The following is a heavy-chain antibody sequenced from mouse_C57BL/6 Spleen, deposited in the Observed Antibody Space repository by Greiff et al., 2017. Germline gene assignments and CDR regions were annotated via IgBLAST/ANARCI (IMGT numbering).Heavy chain of an antibody. V-gene: IGHV5-4*01. D-gene: IGHD1-1*02. CDR2: ISAGGSYT. CDR3: ARVGSLAWFAY. CDR1: GFTFSSYA. J-gene: IGHJ3*01. Sequence: EVQRVESGGGLVKPGGSLKLSCAASGFTFSSYAMSWVRQTPEQRLEWVATISAGGSYTYYPDNVKGRFTISRDNAKNNLYLQMSHLKSEDTAMYYCARVGSLAWFAYWGQGTLVTVSA.